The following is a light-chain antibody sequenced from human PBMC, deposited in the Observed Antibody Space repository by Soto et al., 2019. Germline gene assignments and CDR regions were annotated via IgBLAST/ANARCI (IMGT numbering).Light chain of an antibody. CDR3: QTWGTGIRL. CDR2: LNSDGTH. Sequence: QSVLTQSPSASASLGASVKLTCTLSSGYNNYAIAWHQQQPGKGPRYLMRLNSDGTHNKGDGIPDRFSGSSSGAERYLTISSLQFEDEADYYCQTWGTGIRLFGGGTKVTVL. J-gene: IGLJ3*02. CDR1: SGYNNYA. V-gene: IGLV4-69*01.